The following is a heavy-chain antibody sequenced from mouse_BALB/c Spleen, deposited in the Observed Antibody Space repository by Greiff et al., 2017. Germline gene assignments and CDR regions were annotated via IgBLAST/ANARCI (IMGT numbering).Heavy chain of an antibody. CDR2: ISSGSSTI. D-gene: IGHD2-1*01. J-gene: IGHJ4*01. Sequence: LVESGGGLVQPGGSRKLYCAASGFTFSSFVMHWVRQAPEKGLAWVAYISSGSSTIYYADTVKGRFTISRDNPKNTLFLQMTSLRSEDTAMYYCARSDGNCGYYAMDYWGQGTSVTVSS. V-gene: IGHV5-17*02. CDR1: GFTFSSFV. CDR3: ARSDGNCGYYAMDY.